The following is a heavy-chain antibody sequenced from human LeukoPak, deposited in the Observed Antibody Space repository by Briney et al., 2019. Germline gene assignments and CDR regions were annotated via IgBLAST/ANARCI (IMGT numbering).Heavy chain of an antibody. CDR1: GYSFSNYW. J-gene: IGHJ4*02. Sequence: EESLKISCKGSGYSFSNYWIGWVRQMPGKGLEWMGIIYPGDSDTRYSPSFQGQVTISADKSISTAYLQWNSLKASDTAMYYCARSNSGWYGSFDYWGQGTLVTVSS. V-gene: IGHV5-51*01. CDR3: ARSNSGWYGSFDY. D-gene: IGHD6-19*01. CDR2: IYPGDSDT.